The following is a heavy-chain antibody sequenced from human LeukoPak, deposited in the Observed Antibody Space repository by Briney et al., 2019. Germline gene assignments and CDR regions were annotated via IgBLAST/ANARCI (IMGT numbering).Heavy chain of an antibody. CDR2: ISGYNGNT. CDR1: GYTFTNYG. Sequence: ASVKVSCTASGYTFTNYGISWVRQAPGQGLEWMGWISGYNGNTNYAQKLQGRVTMTTDTSTSTAYMELSSLRSDDTAVYYCARDLKDTTGTTGPYYWGQGTLVTVSS. D-gene: IGHD1-1*01. J-gene: IGHJ4*02. CDR3: ARDLKDTTGTTGPYY. V-gene: IGHV1-18*01.